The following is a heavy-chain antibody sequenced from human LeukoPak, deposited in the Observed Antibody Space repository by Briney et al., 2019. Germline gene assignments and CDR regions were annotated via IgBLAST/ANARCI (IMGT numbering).Heavy chain of an antibody. V-gene: IGHV4-34*01. CDR3: ARDSGYYGSGSFYP. CDR1: GGSISGYY. Sequence: SETLSLTCTVSGGSISGYYWSWIRQPPGKGLEWIGEINHSGSTNYNPSLKSRVTISVDTSKNQFSLKLSSVTAADTAVYYCARDSGYYGSGSFYPWGQGTLVTVSS. J-gene: IGHJ5*02. D-gene: IGHD3-10*01. CDR2: INHSGST.